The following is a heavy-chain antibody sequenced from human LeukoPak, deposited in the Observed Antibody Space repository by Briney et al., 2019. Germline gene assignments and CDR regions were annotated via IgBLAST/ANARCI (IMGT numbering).Heavy chain of an antibody. V-gene: IGHV4-39*01. CDR3: ARQKALRYYDSSGLANWFDP. D-gene: IGHD3-22*01. Sequence: SETLSLTCTVSGGSISSSSYYWGWIRQPPGKGLEWIGSTYYSGSTYYNPSLKSRGTISVDTSKSQFSLMLSSVTAADTAVYYCARQKALRYYDSSGLANWFDPWGQGTLVTVSS. J-gene: IGHJ5*02. CDR1: GGSISSSSYY. CDR2: TYYSGST.